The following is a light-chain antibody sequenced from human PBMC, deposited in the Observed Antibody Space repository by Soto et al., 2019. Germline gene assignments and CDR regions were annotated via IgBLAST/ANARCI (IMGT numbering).Light chain of an antibody. J-gene: IGKJ1*01. CDR1: QNINGN. CDR3: QQYSSSPRT. CDR2: GAS. Sequence: EIVMTQSPATLSVSPGERATLSCRASQNINGNVAWYQRKPGQAPRLPIYGASFRATGIPDRFSGSGSGTDFTLTISRLEPEDFAVYSCQQYSSSPRTFGQGTKVDIK. V-gene: IGKV3-20*01.